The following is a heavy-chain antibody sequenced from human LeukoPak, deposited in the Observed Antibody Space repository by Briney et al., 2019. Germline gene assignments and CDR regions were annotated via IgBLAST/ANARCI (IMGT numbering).Heavy chain of an antibody. CDR1: GFTLSDYY. CDR3: ARRAGAYSHPYDY. V-gene: IGHV3-53*01. Sequence: PGGSLRLSCAASGFTLSDYYMSWVRQAPGKGLEWVSFIYSDNTHYSDSVKGRFTISRDNSKNTLYLQMNSLRAEDTAVYYCARRAGAYSHPYDYWGQGTLVTVSS. J-gene: IGHJ4*02. D-gene: IGHD4/OR15-4a*01. CDR2: IYSDNT.